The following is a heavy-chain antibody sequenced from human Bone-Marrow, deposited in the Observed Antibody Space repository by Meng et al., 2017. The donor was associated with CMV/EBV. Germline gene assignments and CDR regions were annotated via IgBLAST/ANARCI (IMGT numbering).Heavy chain of an antibody. CDR1: GYAFTSYY. J-gene: IGHJ6*01. Sequence: ASVKVSCKASGYAFTSYYMHWVRQAPGQGLEWMGIINPSGGSTSYAQKLQGRVTMTTDTSTSTAYMELRSLRSDDTAVYYCARDRYDILTGYYPDYYYYYGMDVWGQGTTVTFSS. D-gene: IGHD3-9*01. V-gene: IGHV1-46*01. CDR3: ARDRYDILTGYYPDYYYYYGMDV. CDR2: INPSGGST.